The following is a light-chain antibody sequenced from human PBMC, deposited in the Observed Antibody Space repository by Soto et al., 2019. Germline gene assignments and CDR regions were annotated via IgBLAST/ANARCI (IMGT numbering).Light chain of an antibody. CDR1: QSVSSN. Sequence: EIVMTQSPATLSVSPGERATLSCRASQSVSSNLAWYQQKPGQAPRLLIYGASTRSTGIPARFSGSGSGTEFTLTISSLQSEDFAVYYCQQYNSWAPGDTFGQGTKLEIK. CDR2: GAS. CDR3: QQYNSWAPGDT. J-gene: IGKJ2*01. V-gene: IGKV3-15*01.